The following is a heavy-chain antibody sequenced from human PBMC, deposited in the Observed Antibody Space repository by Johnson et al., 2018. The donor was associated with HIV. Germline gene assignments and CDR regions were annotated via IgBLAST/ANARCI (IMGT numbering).Heavy chain of an antibody. V-gene: IGHV3-30*04. CDR1: GFTFSSYA. CDR3: AQGYYDILTGYYDAFDI. D-gene: IGHD3-9*01. J-gene: IGHJ3*02. CDR2: IKQDGSEK. Sequence: QVQLVESGGGVVQPGRSLRLSCAASGFTFSSYAMHWVRQAPGKGLEWVANIKQDGSEKYYADSVKGRFTISRDNSKNTLYLQMNSLRAEDTAVYYCAQGYYDILTGYYDAFDIWGQGTMVTVSS.